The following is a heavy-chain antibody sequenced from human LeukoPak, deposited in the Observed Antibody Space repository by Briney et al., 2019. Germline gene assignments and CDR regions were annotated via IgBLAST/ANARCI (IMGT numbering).Heavy chain of an antibody. J-gene: IGHJ4*02. V-gene: IGHV4-34*01. D-gene: IGHD3-10*01. CDR3: ATTGFYGSGSYYTDY. CDR1: GGSFSGYY. CDR2: INHSGST. Sequence: SETLSLTCAVYGGSFSGYYWSWIRQPPGKGLEWIGEINHSGSTNYNPSLKSRVTILVDTSKNQFSLKLSSVTAADTAVYYCATTGFYGSGSYYTDYWGQGTLVTVSS.